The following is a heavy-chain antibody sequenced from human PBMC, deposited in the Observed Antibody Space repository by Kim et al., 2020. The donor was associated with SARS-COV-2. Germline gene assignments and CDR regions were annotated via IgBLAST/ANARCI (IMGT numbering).Heavy chain of an antibody. CDR3: ARDSSVLRYFDWLLSDGMDV. CDR1: GFTFSSYA. V-gene: IGHV3-30*04. CDR2: ISYDGSNK. Sequence: GGSLRLSCAASGFTFSSYAMHWVRQAPGKGLEWVAVISYDGSNKYYADSVKGRFTISRDNSKNTLYLQMNSLRAEDTAVYYCARDSSVLRYFDWLLSDGMDVWGQGTTVTVSS. D-gene: IGHD3-9*01. J-gene: IGHJ6*02.